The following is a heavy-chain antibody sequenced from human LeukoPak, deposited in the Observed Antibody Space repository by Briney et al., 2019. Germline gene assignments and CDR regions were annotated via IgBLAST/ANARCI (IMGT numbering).Heavy chain of an antibody. Sequence: SETLSLTCAVYGGSFCGYYWSWIRQPPGKGLEWIGEINHSGSTNYNPSLKSRVTISVDTSKNQFSLKLSSVTAADTAVYYCARGLPRTVVAGTMRYFQHWGQGTLVTVSS. D-gene: IGHD6-19*01. CDR1: GGSFCGYY. CDR2: INHSGST. V-gene: IGHV4-34*01. J-gene: IGHJ1*01. CDR3: ARGLPRTVVAGTMRYFQH.